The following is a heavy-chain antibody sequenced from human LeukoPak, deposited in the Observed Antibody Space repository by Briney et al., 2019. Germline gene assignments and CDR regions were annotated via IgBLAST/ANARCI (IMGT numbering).Heavy chain of an antibody. J-gene: IGHJ3*02. D-gene: IGHD3-3*01. V-gene: IGHV4-38-2*01. Sequence: SETLSLTCAVSGYSISSGYYWGWIRQPPGKGLEWIGSIYHSGSTYYNPSLKSRVTISVDTSKNQFSLKLSSATAADTAVYYCARQSVGYYDFWSGKRGAFDIWGQGTMVTVSS. CDR2: IYHSGST. CDR3: ARQSVGYYDFWSGKRGAFDI. CDR1: GYSISSGYY.